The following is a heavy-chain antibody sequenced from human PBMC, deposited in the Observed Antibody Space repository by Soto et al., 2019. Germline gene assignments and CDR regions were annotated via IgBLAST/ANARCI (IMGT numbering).Heavy chain of an antibody. D-gene: IGHD3-10*01. CDR2: ISSSSSYI. CDR1: GFTFSSYS. CDR3: ARSLPRVTMVRGVNIPPPFDY. V-gene: IGHV3-21*01. Sequence: EVQLVESGGGLVKPGGSLRLSCAASGFTFSSYSMNWVRQAPGKGLEWVSSISSSSSYIYYADSEEGRSTISRDKSKNPLYLQMNRLRAGDTAVYYCARSLPRVTMVRGVNIPPPFDYWGQGTLVTVSS. J-gene: IGHJ4*02.